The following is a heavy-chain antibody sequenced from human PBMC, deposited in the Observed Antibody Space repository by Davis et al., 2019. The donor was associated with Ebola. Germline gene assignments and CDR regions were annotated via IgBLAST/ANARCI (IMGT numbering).Heavy chain of an antibody. CDR3: AILPRYYGMDV. J-gene: IGHJ6*02. CDR1: GGSFSGYY. CDR2: INHSGST. Sequence: SETLSLTCAVYGGSFSGYYWSWIRQPPGKGLEWIGEINHSGSTNYNPSLKSRVTISVDTSKNQFSLKLSSVTAADTAVYYCAILPRYYGMDVWGQGTTVTVSS. D-gene: IGHD2-15*01. V-gene: IGHV4-34*01.